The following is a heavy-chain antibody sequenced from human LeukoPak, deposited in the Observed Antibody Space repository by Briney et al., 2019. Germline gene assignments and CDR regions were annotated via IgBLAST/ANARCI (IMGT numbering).Heavy chain of an antibody. V-gene: IGHV4-34*01. CDR2: FTHNGST. CDR3: ARGFCRGESCYSGEYFQH. Sequence: SETLSLTRGVHGESLYDYYWCWMRQSPGRGLEWIGEFTHNGSTTFNPSLESRLTISVDTSKNQFSLKLTSVTAADASVYFCARGFCRGESCYSGEYFQHWGQGTLVTVSS. CDR1: GESLYDYY. J-gene: IGHJ1*01. D-gene: IGHD2-15*01.